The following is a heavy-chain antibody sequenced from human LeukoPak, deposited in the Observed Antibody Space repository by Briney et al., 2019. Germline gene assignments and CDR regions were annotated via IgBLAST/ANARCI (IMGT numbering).Heavy chain of an antibody. D-gene: IGHD1-26*01. CDR2: IYHSGST. Sequence: PSETLSLTCAVSGGSISSSNWWSWVRQPPGKGLEWIGEIYHSGSTNYNPSLKSRVTISVDTSKNQFSLKLSSVAAADTAVYYCARHYSDFIVGATHVDYWGQGTLVTVSS. CDR1: GGSISSSNW. CDR3: ARHYSDFIVGATHVDY. V-gene: IGHV4-4*02. J-gene: IGHJ4*02.